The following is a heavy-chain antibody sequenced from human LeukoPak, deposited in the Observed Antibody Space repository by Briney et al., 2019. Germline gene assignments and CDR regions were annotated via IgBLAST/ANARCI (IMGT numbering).Heavy chain of an antibody. D-gene: IGHD6-6*01. CDR1: GGSISSYY. V-gene: IGHV4-59*01. CDR3: AREGIAARSRPNYFDY. Sequence: SETLSLTCTVSGGSISSYYWSWIRQPPGKGLEWIGYIYYSGSTNYNPSLKSRVTISVDTSKNQFSLKLSSVTAADTAVYYCAREGIAARSRPNYFDYWGQGTLVTVSS. CDR2: IYYSGST. J-gene: IGHJ4*02.